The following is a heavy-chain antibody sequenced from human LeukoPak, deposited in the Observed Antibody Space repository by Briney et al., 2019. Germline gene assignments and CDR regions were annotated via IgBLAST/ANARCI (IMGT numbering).Heavy chain of an antibody. V-gene: IGHV3-74*01. Sequence: GGSLRLSCAGSGFTFRSYWMHWVRQAPGKGLVWVSRIHSDGRITAYADSVKGRFTISKDNARNTLYLQMNTLRVEDTAVYYCARAQDTYNSLYFDYWGQGALVTVSS. CDR3: ARAQDTYNSLYFDY. CDR1: GFTFRSYW. CDR2: IHSDGRIT. J-gene: IGHJ4*02. D-gene: IGHD5-24*01.